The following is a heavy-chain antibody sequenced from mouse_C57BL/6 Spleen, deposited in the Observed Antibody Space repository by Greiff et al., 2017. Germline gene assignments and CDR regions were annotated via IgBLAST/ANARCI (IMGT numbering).Heavy chain of an antibody. CDR1: GYTFTDYY. CDR2: INPNNGGT. D-gene: IGHD1-1*01. Sequence: VQLQQSGPELVKPGASVKISCKASGYTFTDYYMNWVKQSHGKSLEWIGDINPNNGGTSYNQKFKGKATLTVDKSSSTAYMELRSLTSEDSAVYYCAREPYYGSSYDAMDYWGQGTSVTVSS. V-gene: IGHV1-26*01. J-gene: IGHJ4*01. CDR3: AREPYYGSSYDAMDY.